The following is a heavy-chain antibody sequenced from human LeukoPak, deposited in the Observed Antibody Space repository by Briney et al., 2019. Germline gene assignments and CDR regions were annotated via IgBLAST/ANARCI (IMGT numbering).Heavy chain of an antibody. J-gene: IGHJ5*02. V-gene: IGHV4-31*03. CDR3: ARAPPSSGSHGGDWFDP. CDR2: TYYSGGT. D-gene: IGHD6-19*01. CDR1: GGSISSGGYY. Sequence: SETLSLTCTVSGGSISSGGYYWSWIRQHPGKGLEWIGYTYYSGGTYYNPSLKSRVTISVDKSKNQFSLKLSSVTAADTAVYYCARAPPSSGSHGGDWFDPWGQGTLVTVSS.